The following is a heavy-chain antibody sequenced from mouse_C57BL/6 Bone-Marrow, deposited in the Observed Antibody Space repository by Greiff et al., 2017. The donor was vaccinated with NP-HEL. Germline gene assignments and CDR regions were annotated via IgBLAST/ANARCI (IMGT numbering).Heavy chain of an antibody. V-gene: IGHV1-81*01. D-gene: IGHD2-3*01. CDR3: ARYGYYWFAY. CDR1: GYTFTSYG. Sequence: QVQLQQSGAELARPGASVKLSCKASGYTFTSYGISWVKQRTGQGLEWIGEIYPRSGNTYYNVKFKGKATLTADKSSSTAYMELRSLTSEDSAVYLCARYGYYWFAYWGQGTLVTVSA. J-gene: IGHJ3*01. CDR2: IYPRSGNT.